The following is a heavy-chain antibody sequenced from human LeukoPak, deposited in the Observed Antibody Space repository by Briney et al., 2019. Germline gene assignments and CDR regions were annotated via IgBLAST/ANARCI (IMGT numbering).Heavy chain of an antibody. V-gene: IGHV3-21*01. CDR2: ITASSTAI. J-gene: IGHJ6*03. CDR3: AREHSGYDFPGRDYYYMDV. D-gene: IGHD5-12*01. CDR1: GFTFNTYT. Sequence: GGSLRLSCAASGFTFNTYTMNWVRQAPGKGLEWVSSITASSTAIYSADSVKGRFTISRDNAKNFLYLQMNSLRAEGTAVYYCAREHSGYDFPGRDYYYMDVWGKGTTVTVSS.